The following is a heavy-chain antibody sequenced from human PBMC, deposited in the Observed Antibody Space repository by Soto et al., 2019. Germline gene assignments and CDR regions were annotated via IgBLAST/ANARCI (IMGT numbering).Heavy chain of an antibody. Sequence: QVQLQESGTGQVKPSGTLYLTCAVSGGSISSSNWWSWVRQRPGKGLEWIGEIYHSGNTNYNPSLKSRVTMAVDKSRNQFSLKLSSVTAADTAVYYCARRWGEGRVDYWGQGTLVTVSS. CDR3: ARRWGEGRVDY. J-gene: IGHJ4*02. D-gene: IGHD3-10*01. V-gene: IGHV4-4*02. CDR2: IYHSGNT. CDR1: GGSISSSNW.